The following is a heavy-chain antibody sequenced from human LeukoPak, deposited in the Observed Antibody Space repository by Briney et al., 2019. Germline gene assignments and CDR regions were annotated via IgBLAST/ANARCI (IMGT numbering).Heavy chain of an antibody. CDR1: GFTFSSYS. V-gene: IGHV3-30*03. Sequence: GGSLRPSCAASGFTFSSYSIHWFRQAPGKGLEWVTVISYDGRNEYYADSVKGRFTISRDNSKNTLFLQMNSLRAEDTAVYYCAVTTSTTGYYYGMDVWGQGTAVTVSS. CDR2: ISYDGRNE. CDR3: AVTTSTTGYYYGMDV. D-gene: IGHD4-17*01. J-gene: IGHJ6*02.